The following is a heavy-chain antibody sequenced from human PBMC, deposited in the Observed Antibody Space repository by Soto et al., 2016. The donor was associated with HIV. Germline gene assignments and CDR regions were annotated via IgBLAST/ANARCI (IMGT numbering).Heavy chain of an antibody. CDR2: INPNNGGT. CDR1: GYTFTGYY. V-gene: IGHV1-2*02. CDR3: ARDRYGSGNKRGLFDY. D-gene: IGHD3-10*01. Sequence: QVQLVQSEAEVKKPGASVKVSCKASGYTFTGYYIHWVRQAPGQGLEWMGWINPNNGGTNYAQRFQGRVTMTGDTSISTAYMELNRLRSDDTAVYYCARDRYGSGNKRGLFDYWGQGTLVIVSS. J-gene: IGHJ4*02.